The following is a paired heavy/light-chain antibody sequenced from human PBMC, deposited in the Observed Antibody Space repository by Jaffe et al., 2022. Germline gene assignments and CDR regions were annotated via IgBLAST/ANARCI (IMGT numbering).Heavy chain of an antibody. V-gene: IGHV4-34*01. CDR1: GGSFSGYY. Sequence: QVQLQQWGAGLLKPSETLSLTCAVYGGSFSGYYWSWIRQPPGKGLEWIGEINHSGSTNYNPSLKSRVTISVDTSKNQFSLKLSSVTAADTAVYYCARACSGGSCYPFPGFKHIGYYYYYMDVWGKGTTVTVSS. D-gene: IGHD2-15*01. CDR3: ARACSGGSCYPFPGFKHIGYYYYYMDV. CDR2: INHSGST. J-gene: IGHJ6*03.
Light chain of an antibody. J-gene: IGKJ5*01. CDR3: QQRSNWPPRVT. V-gene: IGKV3-11*01. Sequence: EIVLTQSPATLSLSPGERATLSCRASQSVSSYLAWYQQKPGQAPRLLIYDASNRATGIPARFSGSGSGTDFTLTISSLEPEDFAVYYCQQRSNWPPRVTFGQGTRLEIK. CDR1: QSVSSY. CDR2: DAS.